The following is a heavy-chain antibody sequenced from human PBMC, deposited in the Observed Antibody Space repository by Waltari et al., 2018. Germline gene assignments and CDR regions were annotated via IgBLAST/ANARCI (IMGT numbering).Heavy chain of an antibody. J-gene: IGHJ4*02. CDR1: GYSISSGYY. CDR3: ARRGIFGAHHPFDY. V-gene: IGHV4-38-2*01. D-gene: IGHD3-3*01. CDR2: IYHSGRP. Sequence: QVQLQESGPGLVKPSETLSLTCAVSGYSISSGYYWGWIRQPPGKGLEWIGSIYHSGRPYYIPSLKSRVTISLDTSQNPFSLKLSSVTAADTAVYYCARRGIFGAHHPFDYWGQGTLVTVSS.